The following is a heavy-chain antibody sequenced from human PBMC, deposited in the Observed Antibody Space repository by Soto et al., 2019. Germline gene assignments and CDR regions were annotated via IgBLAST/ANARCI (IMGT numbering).Heavy chain of an antibody. J-gene: IGHJ4*02. CDR2: IIPIFGTA. V-gene: IGHV1-69*13. CDR3: ARDPEIVAGTDVFGY. CDR1: GGTFSSYA. Sequence: GASVKVSCKASGGTFSSYAISWVRQAPGQGLEWMGGIIPIFGTANYAQKFQGRVTITADESTSTAYMELSSLRSEDTAVYYCARDPEIVAGTDVFGYWGQGTLVTVSS. D-gene: IGHD6-19*01.